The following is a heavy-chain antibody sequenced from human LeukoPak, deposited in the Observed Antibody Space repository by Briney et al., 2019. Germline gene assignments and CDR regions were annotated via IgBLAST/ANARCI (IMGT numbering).Heavy chain of an antibody. CDR3: ALAVAALEAFDI. Sequence: GRSLRLSCAASGFTFTTYAVHWVRQAPGKGLEWLAIMSYDGSNKYYADYVKGRFTVSRDSSKNTVYLQMNSLRVDDTAIYYCALAVAALEAFDIWAKGQWSPSLQ. D-gene: IGHD6-19*01. CDR2: MSYDGSNK. J-gene: IGHJ3*02. CDR1: GFTFTTYA. V-gene: IGHV3-30-3*01.